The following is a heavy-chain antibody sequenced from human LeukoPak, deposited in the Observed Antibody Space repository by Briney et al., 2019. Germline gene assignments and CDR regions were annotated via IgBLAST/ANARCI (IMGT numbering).Heavy chain of an antibody. D-gene: IGHD3-22*01. CDR2: ISYDGSNK. CDR1: GFTFSSYG. CDR3: AKDYYEVPNDAFDI. Sequence: GGSLRLSCAASGFTFSSYGMHWVRQAPGKGLEWVAVISYDGSNKYYADSVKGRFTISRDNSKNTLYLQMNSLRAEDTAVYYCAKDYYEVPNDAFDIWGQGTMVTVSS. J-gene: IGHJ3*02. V-gene: IGHV3-30*18.